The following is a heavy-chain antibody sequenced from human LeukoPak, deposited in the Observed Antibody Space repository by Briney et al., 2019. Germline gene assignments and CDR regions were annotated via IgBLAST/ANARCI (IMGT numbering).Heavy chain of an antibody. D-gene: IGHD2-2*01. J-gene: IGHJ6*03. CDR2: IIPIFGTA. Sequence: SVKVSCKASGGTFSSYAISWVRQAPGQGLEWMGGIIPIFGTANYAQKFQGRVTITADESTSTAYMELSSLRSEDTAVYYCARVWSPQDKYCSSTSCYYYYYMDVXXKGTTXTVSS. CDR3: ARVWSPQDKYCSSTSCYYYYYMDV. CDR1: GGTFSSYA. V-gene: IGHV1-69*13.